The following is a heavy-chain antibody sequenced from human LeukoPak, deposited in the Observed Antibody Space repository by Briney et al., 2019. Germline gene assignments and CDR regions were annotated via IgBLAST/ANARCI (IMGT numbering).Heavy chain of an antibody. CDR3: ARAIYGSGSYGDY. CDR2: ISYDGSNK. Sequence: PGGTLRLSCAASGFTFSSYGMSWVRQAPGKGLEWVAVISYDGSNKYYADSVKGRFTISRDNSKNTLYLQMNSLRAEDTAVYYCARAIYGSGSYGDYWGQGTLVTVSS. J-gene: IGHJ4*02. CDR1: GFTFSSYG. V-gene: IGHV3-30*03. D-gene: IGHD3-10*01.